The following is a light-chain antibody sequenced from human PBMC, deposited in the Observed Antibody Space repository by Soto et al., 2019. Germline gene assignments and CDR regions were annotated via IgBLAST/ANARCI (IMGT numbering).Light chain of an antibody. CDR1: QSVGNN. CDR2: YAS. J-gene: IGKJ5*01. Sequence: EIMMTQSPATLSVSPGERATLSCWASQSVGNNLAWNQQKPGQPPRLLIYYASTRATDVPARFSGSGSGTEFTLTISSLQSEDFALYYCQQYNEWPPITFGQGTRLEIK. V-gene: IGKV3-15*01. CDR3: QQYNEWPPIT.